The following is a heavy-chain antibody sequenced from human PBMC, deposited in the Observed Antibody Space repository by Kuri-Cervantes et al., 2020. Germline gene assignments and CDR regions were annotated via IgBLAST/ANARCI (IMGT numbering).Heavy chain of an antibody. CDR1: GGSFSGYY. CDR3: ARDRSERITIFGVVTEYWYFDL. CDR2: INHSGST. Sequence: TLSLTCAVYGGSFSGYYWSWIRQPPRKGLEWIGEINHSGSTNYNPSLKSRVTISVDTSKNQFSLKLSSVTAADTAVYYCARDRSERITIFGVVTEYWYFDLWGRGTLVTVSS. J-gene: IGHJ2*01. D-gene: IGHD3-3*01. V-gene: IGHV4-34*01.